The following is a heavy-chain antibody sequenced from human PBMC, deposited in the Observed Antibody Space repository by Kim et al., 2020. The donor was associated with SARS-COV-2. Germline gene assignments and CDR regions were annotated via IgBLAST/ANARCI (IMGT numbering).Heavy chain of an antibody. J-gene: IGHJ6*02. CDR3: ARDRDIVVVVAATDYGMDV. Sequence: GGSLRLSCAASGFTFSSYSMNWVRQAPGKGLEWVSSISSSSSYIYYADSVKGRFTISSDNAKNSLYLQMNSLRAEDTAVYYCARDRDIVVVVAATDYGMDVWGQGTTVTVSS. CDR2: ISSSSSYI. CDR1: GFTFSSYS. V-gene: IGHV3-21*01. D-gene: IGHD2-15*01.